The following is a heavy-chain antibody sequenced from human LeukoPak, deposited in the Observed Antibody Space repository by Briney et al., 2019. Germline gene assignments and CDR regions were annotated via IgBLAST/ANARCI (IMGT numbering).Heavy chain of an antibody. CDR1: GDSISSRSYY. CDR3: ARAPSITMIVVVIRDAFDI. J-gene: IGHJ3*02. CDR2: INYSGNT. V-gene: IGHV4-39*07. Sequence: PSETLSLTCTVSGDSISSRSYYWGWIRQPPGKGLEWIGSINYSGNTYYNPSLKSRVTISVDTSKNQFSLKLSSVTAADTAVYYCARAPSITMIVVVIRDAFDIWGQGTMVTVSS. D-gene: IGHD3-22*01.